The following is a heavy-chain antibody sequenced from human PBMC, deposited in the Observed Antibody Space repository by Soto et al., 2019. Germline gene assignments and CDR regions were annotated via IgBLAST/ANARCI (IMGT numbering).Heavy chain of an antibody. CDR3: ARDSWGLAVPDYHYYAMDV. CDR1: GVAFSKFI. J-gene: IGHJ6*02. Sequence: SVKVSCKASGVAFSKFIMNWVLQAPGVGLEWVGGIILIFGTANYAQKFQGRVTITADESTSTSYREVNNLTSDDTAVYYCARDSWGLAVPDYHYYAMDVWRQGTTVTAP. D-gene: IGHD6-19*01. CDR2: IILIFGTA. V-gene: IGHV1-69*13.